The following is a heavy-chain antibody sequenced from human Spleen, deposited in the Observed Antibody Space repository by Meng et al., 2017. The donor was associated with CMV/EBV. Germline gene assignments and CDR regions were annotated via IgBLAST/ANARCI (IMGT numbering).Heavy chain of an antibody. CDR1: FSSYT. CDR2: ISYDGSNK. D-gene: IGHD3-3*01. J-gene: IGHJ4*02. V-gene: IGHV3-30-3*01. Sequence: FSSYTIHWVRQAPGEGLEWVAVISYDGSNKYYADSVKGRFTISRDNSKNTLYLQMNSLRAEDTAVYYCARDSLFWSGYYGYFDYWGQGTLVTVSS. CDR3: ARDSLFWSGYYGYFDY.